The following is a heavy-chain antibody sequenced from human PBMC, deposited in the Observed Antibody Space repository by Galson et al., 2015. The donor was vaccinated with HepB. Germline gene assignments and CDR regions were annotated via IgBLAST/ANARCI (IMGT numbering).Heavy chain of an antibody. J-gene: IGHJ4*02. CDR1: GFTFSSYA. CDR2: ISYDGSNK. D-gene: IGHD3-22*01. Sequence: SLRLSCAASGFTFSSYAMHWVRQAPGKGPEWVAVISYDGSNKYYADSVKGRFTISRDNSKNTLYLQMNSLRAEDTAVYYCARDRSPAYYYDSSGYYPDYWGQGTLVTVSS. V-gene: IGHV3-30-3*01. CDR3: ARDRSPAYYYDSSGYYPDY.